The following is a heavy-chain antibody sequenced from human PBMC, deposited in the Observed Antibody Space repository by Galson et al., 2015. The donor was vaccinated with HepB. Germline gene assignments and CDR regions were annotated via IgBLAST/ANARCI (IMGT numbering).Heavy chain of an antibody. D-gene: IGHD2-2*01. J-gene: IGHJ4*01. V-gene: IGHV3-33*08. CDR3: ARDLGYCSSQPCYYFDY. CDR2: IWYDGSNK. CDR1: GFTFSSYG. Sequence: SLRLSCAASGFTFSSYGMHWVRQAPGKGLEWVAVIWYDGSNKYYADSVKGRFTISRDNSKNTLYLQMNSLRAEDTAVYYCARDLGYCSSQPCYYFDYWGRGTLVTVSS.